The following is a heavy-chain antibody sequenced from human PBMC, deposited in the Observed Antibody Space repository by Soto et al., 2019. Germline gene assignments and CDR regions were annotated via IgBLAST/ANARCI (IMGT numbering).Heavy chain of an antibody. V-gene: IGHV4-59*01. CDR3: ASSNIAAAGFYYYGMDV. D-gene: IGHD6-13*01. Sequence: PSETLSLTCTVSGGSISSYYWSWFRQPPGKGLEWIGYIYYSGSTNYNPSLKSRVTISVDTSKNQFSLKLSSVTAADTAVYYCASSNIAAAGFYYYGMDVWGRGTTVTVSS. J-gene: IGHJ6*02. CDR1: GGSISSYY. CDR2: IYYSGST.